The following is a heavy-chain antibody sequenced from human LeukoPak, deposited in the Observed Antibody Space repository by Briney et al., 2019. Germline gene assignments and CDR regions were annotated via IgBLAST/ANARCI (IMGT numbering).Heavy chain of an antibody. CDR1: GFIFSKYG. CDR3: AKGHYYGSGSLDY. V-gene: IGHV3-23*01. D-gene: IGHD3-10*01. J-gene: IGHJ4*02. Sequence: GGSLRLSCAASGFIFSKYGMHWVRHAPGKGLEWVSAIGGRAGSTYYADSVKGRFTISRDNSKNTLYVQMNSLRAEDTAVYYCAKGHYYGSGSLDYWGQGTLVTVSS. CDR2: IGGRAGST.